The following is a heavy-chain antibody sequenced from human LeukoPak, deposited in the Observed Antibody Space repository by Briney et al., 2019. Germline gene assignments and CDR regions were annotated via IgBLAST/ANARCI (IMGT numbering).Heavy chain of an antibody. CDR2: IYPGGSET. D-gene: IGHD1-14*01. J-gene: IGHJ3*02. V-gene: IGHV5-51*01. CDR1: GYSFSSYW. CDR3: ARHVTTASAARGFDI. Sequence: GEALKISCKGLGYSFSSYWNAWVRQRPGKGLEWLGIIYPGGSETRYSPSFQGQVTISADKSINTAYVQWSGLKASDTAVYYCARHVTTASAARGFDIWGQGTMVTVSS.